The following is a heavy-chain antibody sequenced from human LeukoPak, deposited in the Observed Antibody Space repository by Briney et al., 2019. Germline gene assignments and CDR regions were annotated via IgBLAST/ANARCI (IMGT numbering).Heavy chain of an antibody. D-gene: IGHD3-10*01. V-gene: IGHV3-74*01. CDR1: GFTFSSYW. J-gene: IGHJ4*02. Sequence: GGSLRLSCAASGFTFSSYWMHWVRQAPGKGLVWVSRINSDGSSTSYADSVKGRFTISRDNAKNTLYLQMNSLRAEDTAVYYCARGSKWFGELIRRGEYYFDYWGQGTLVTVSS. CDR3: ARGSKWFGELIRRGEYYFDY. CDR2: INSDGSST.